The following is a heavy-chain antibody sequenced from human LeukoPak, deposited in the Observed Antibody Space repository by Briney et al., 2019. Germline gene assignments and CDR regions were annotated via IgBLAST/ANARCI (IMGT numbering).Heavy chain of an antibody. CDR2: ISGSGDST. CDR3: ARGGSYLSAFDI. Sequence: PGGSLRLSCAASGFTFRSYGMTWVRQAPGKGLEWVSAISGSGDSTYYADSVKGRFTISRDNSRNTLYLQMNSLRAEDTAVYYCARGGSYLSAFDIWGQGTMVTVSS. CDR1: GFTFRSYG. D-gene: IGHD1-26*01. J-gene: IGHJ3*02. V-gene: IGHV3-23*01.